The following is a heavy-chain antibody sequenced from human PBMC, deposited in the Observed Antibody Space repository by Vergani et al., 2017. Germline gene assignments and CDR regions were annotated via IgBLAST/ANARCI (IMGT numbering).Heavy chain of an antibody. CDR3: ARSPDTGDSIDS. Sequence: QVQLQESGPKLVRPSQTLSLTCTVPGGPVAVVKSPGSGFRQSPGKGLEWIGNIYFSGSTNYNPSLKSRVSMTVDTSKNQFFLKLTSVTAADTAVYFCARSPDTGDSIDSWGQGTLVTVSS. CDR2: IYFSGST. V-gene: IGHV4-30-4*08. CDR1: GGPVAVVKSP. J-gene: IGHJ4*02. D-gene: IGHD1-14*01.